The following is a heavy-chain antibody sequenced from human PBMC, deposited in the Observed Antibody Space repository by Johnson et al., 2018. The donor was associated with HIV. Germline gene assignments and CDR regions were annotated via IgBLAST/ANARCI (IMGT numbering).Heavy chain of an antibody. D-gene: IGHD6-19*01. CDR3: AREHANEQWLNIFDACDI. Sequence: VQLVESGGGLVQPGGSLRLSCAASGFTVSSNYMSWVRQAPGKGLEWVSTISNSGDNTYYADSVKGRFTISRDNAKNSLYLQMSSLRAEDTTIYYCAREHANEQWLNIFDACDIWGQGTMVTVSS. CDR1: GFTVSSNY. J-gene: IGHJ3*02. V-gene: IGHV3-21*01. CDR2: ISNSGDNT.